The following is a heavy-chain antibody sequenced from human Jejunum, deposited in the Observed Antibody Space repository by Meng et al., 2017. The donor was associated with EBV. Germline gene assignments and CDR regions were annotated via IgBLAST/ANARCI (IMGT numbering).Heavy chain of an antibody. D-gene: IGHD6-19*01. CDR2: ITYDGSED. V-gene: IGHV3-30*04. Sequence: QVQLVESGXGVVQPXWSLRFSCAASGFTFSNYAMHWVRQAPGKGLEWVAIITYDGSEDYYADSVKGRFTISRDNSKDTLSLQMNSLSAEDTAVYFCAKERRGWYAENWGQGTLVTVSS. J-gene: IGHJ4*02. CDR1: GFTFSNYA. CDR3: AKERRGWYAEN.